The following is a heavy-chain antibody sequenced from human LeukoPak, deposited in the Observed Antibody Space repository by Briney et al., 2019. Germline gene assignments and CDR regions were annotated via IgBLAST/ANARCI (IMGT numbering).Heavy chain of an antibody. D-gene: IGHD5-18*01. J-gene: IGHJ4*02. V-gene: IGHV3-53*01. CDR3: ARVGYSYVFFDY. Sequence: GGSLRLSCAASGFTVSSNYMSWVRQAPGKGLEWVSVIYSGGSTYYADSVKGRFTISRDSSKNTLYLQMNSLRAEDTAVYHCARVGYSYVFFDYWGQGTLVTVSS. CDR1: GFTVSSNY. CDR2: IYSGGST.